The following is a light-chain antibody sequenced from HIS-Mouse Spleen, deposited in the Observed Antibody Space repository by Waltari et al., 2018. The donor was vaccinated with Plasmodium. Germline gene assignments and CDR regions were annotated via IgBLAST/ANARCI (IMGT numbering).Light chain of an antibody. CDR2: GAS. V-gene: IGKV3-15*01. CDR1: QSVSSN. CDR3: QQYNNWPMYT. Sequence: EIVMTQSPATLSVSPGERATLSCRASQSVSSNLAWYQQKPGQAPRLITYGASTRATGIPARFSGSGSGTEFTLTISSLQSEDFAVYYCQQYNNWPMYTFGQGTKLEIK. J-gene: IGKJ2*01.